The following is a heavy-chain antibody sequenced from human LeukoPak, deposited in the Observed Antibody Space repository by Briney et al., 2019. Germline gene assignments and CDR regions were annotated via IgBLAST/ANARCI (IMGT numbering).Heavy chain of an antibody. D-gene: IGHD3-22*01. CDR2: IYYSGST. V-gene: IGHV4-59*12. Sequence: SETLSLTCTVSGGSISSYYWSWIRQPPGKGLEWIGYIYYSGSTNYNPSLKSRVTISVDTSKNQFSLKLSSVTAADTAVYYCARAHYYDSNVGYYCYGMDVWGQGTTVTVSS. J-gene: IGHJ6*02. CDR1: GGSISSYY. CDR3: ARAHYYDSNVGYYCYGMDV.